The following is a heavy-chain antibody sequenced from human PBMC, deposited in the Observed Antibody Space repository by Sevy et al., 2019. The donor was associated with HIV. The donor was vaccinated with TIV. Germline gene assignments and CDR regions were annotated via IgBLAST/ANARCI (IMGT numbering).Heavy chain of an antibody. D-gene: IGHD3-22*01. CDR2: INPNSGGT. J-gene: IGHJ4*02. Sequence: ASVKVSCKASGYTFTGYYMHWVRQAPGLGLEWMGWINPNSGGTKYAQKFQGRVTMTRETSISKAYMELSRLKSDDTAVYYCTRGPSGFSGSDLAYWGQGTLVTVSS. CDR3: TRGPSGFSGSDLAY. V-gene: IGHV1-2*02. CDR1: GYTFTGYY.